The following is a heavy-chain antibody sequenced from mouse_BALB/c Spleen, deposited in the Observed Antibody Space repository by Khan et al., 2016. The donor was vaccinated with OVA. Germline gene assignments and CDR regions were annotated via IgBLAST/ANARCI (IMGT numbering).Heavy chain of an antibody. V-gene: IGHV1-20*02. D-gene: IGHD1-1*01. CDR3: ARIYRSDFDY. Sequence: VQLQQPGPGLVKPGASVKLSCNASGYSFTGYFMNWVMQSHGKSLEWIGRINPHIGESFFNHTFNGTATLTVEESYSTAHMELRSLASEDTAVYYCARIYRSDFDYWGQGTTLTVSS. CDR1: GYSFTGYF. CDR2: INPHIGES. J-gene: IGHJ2*01.